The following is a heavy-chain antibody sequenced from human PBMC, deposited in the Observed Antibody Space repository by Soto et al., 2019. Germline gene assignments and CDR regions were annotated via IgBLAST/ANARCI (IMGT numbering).Heavy chain of an antibody. Sequence: PGGSLRLSCAASGFTFDDYAMYWVRQVLGKGLEWVSSISWNSGNIGYADSVKGRFTTSRDNAENSLYLQMNSLRPEDTALYYCVRSKGGYSYGTPFDYWGQGTLVNASS. CDR2: ISWNSGNI. D-gene: IGHD5-18*01. CDR3: VRSKGGYSYGTPFDY. V-gene: IGHV3-9*01. CDR1: GFTFDDYA. J-gene: IGHJ4*02.